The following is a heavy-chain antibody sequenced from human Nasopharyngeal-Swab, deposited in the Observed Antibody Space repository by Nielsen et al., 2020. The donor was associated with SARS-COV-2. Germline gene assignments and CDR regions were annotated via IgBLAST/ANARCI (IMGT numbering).Heavy chain of an antibody. J-gene: IGHJ4*02. CDR3: ARDPDYDFWSGYSKSFDY. D-gene: IGHD3-3*01. CDR1: GFTFSDYY. CDR2: ISSSSSYT. Sequence: GGSLRLSCAASGFTFSDYYMSWIRQAPGKGLEWVSNISSSSSYTNYVDSVKGRFTISRDNAKNSLYLQMNSLRAEDTAVYCCARDPDYDFWSGYSKSFDYWGQGTLVTVSS. V-gene: IGHV3-11*06.